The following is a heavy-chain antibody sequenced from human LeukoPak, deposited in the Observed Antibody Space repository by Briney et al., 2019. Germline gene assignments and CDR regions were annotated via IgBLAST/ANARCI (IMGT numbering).Heavy chain of an antibody. D-gene: IGHD6-19*01. CDR2: ISGSGSST. CDR1: GFTFSNCA. V-gene: IGHV3-23*01. J-gene: IGHJ4*02. CDR3: VKDSGWFHFDS. Sequence: GGSLRLSCAASGFTFSNCAMSWVRQAPEKGLEWVSGISGSGSSTYYADSAKGRFTISRDNSENTLSLQMNSLRADDTAIYYCVKDSGWFHFDSWGQGTLVTVSS.